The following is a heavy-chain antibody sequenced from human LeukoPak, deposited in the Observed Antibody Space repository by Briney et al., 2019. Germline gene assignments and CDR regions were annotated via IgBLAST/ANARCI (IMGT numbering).Heavy chain of an antibody. J-gene: IGHJ4*02. D-gene: IGHD3-9*01. CDR1: GYTFTSYG. CDR2: ITAYNGNT. CDR3: ARDFYDILTGYSYRIPFDY. Sequence: ASVNVSCKASGYTFTSYGISWVRQAPGQGLEWMGCITAYNGNTNYAQKLQGRVTMTTDTSTSTAYMELRSLRSDDTAVYCCARDFYDILTGYSYRIPFDYWGQGTLVTVSS. V-gene: IGHV1-18*04.